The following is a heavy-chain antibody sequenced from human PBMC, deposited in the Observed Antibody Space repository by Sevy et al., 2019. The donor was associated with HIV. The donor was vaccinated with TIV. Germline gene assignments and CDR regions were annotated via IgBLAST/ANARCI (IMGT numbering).Heavy chain of an antibody. D-gene: IGHD2-2*01. CDR2: IYTRGGT. J-gene: IGHJ4*02. Sequence: SETLSLTCTVSGGSISSGNYYWSWIRQPAGKGLEWIGRIYTRGGTNYNPSLKGRVTISVDTSKNQFSLKLSSVTAADTAVYYCARESGDCSSTSCYEGVFDYWGQGTLVTVSS. CDR3: ARESGDCSSTSCYEGVFDY. V-gene: IGHV4-61*02. CDR1: GGSISSGNYY.